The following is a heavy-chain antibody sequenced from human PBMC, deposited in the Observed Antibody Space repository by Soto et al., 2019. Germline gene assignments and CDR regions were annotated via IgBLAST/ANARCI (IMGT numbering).Heavy chain of an antibody. J-gene: IGHJ4*02. CDR2: ISWNSGSI. D-gene: IGHD1-26*01. Sequence: EVQLVESGGGLVQPGRSLRLSCAASGFTFDDYAMHWVRQAPGKGLEWVSGISWNSGSIGYADSVKGRFTISRDNAKNSLYLQMNSLRAEDTALYYCAKDKWELSYYFDYWGLGTLVTVSS. V-gene: IGHV3-9*01. CDR3: AKDKWELSYYFDY. CDR1: GFTFDDYA.